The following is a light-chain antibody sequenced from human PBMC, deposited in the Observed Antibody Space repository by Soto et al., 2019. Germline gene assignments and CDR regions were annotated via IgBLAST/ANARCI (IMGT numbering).Light chain of an antibody. V-gene: IGLV2-14*01. Sequence: QSALTQPASVSGSPGQSITISCTGTSSDVGGYNYVSWYQQHPGKAPKLLIYDVSSRPSGVSNRFSGSKSGNTASLTISGLQAEEEADYYCGSYTSSTTEVFGIGTKVTVL. CDR1: SSDVGGYNY. CDR3: GSYTSSTTEV. J-gene: IGLJ1*01. CDR2: DVS.